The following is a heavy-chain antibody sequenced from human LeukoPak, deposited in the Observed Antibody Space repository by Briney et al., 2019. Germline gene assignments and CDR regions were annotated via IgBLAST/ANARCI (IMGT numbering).Heavy chain of an antibody. Sequence: ASVKVSCKASGYTFTSYYMQWVRQAPGQGLEWMGIINPSGGSTSYAQKFQGRDTMTRDTSTSTVYLELSSLRSEDTAVYYCDRVEPSDSGSHLLRYWGQGTLVTVSS. D-gene: IGHD1-26*01. CDR2: INPSGGST. V-gene: IGHV1-46*03. CDR3: DRVEPSDSGSHLLRY. J-gene: IGHJ4*02. CDR1: GYTFTSYY.